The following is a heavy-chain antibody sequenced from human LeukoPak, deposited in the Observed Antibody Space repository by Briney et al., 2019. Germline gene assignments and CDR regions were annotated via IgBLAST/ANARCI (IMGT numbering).Heavy chain of an antibody. V-gene: IGHV3-7*01. CDR3: ARDGVTSSVVY. D-gene: IGHD2-21*02. CDR1: GFTFSSYA. J-gene: IGHJ4*02. Sequence: PGGSLRLSCAASGFTFSSYAMSWVRQAPGKGLEWLANKKEDGSRKYHVDSVKGRFTISRDNAKKSLFLQMNSLRAEDTAVYYCARDGVTSSVVYWGQGTLVTVSS. CDR2: KKEDGSRK.